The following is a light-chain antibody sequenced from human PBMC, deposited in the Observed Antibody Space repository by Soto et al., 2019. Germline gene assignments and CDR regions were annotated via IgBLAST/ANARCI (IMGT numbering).Light chain of an antibody. J-gene: IGLJ3*02. V-gene: IGLV1-51*01. CDR3: GTWDSSLSGGV. Sequence: QSVLTQPPSVSAAPGQTVTISCSGSSSNIGNNYVSWYQQLPGTAPKVLIYDNNKRPSGIPDRFSGSKSGTSATLGSTGLQTGDEADYYCGTWDSSLSGGVFGGGTKLTVL. CDR2: DNN. CDR1: SSNIGNNY.